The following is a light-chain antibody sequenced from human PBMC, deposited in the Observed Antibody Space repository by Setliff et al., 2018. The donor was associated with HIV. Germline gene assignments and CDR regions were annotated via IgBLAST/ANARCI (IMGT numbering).Light chain of an antibody. J-gene: IGLJ1*01. Sequence: QSALTQPASVSGSPGQSITISCTGTSSDVGSYNLVSWYQQHPGKAPKVMIYVVTKRPSGVSNRFYGAKSGNAASLTISGLQAEDEADYYCCSYAGSSTFPYVFGTGTKVTVL. CDR2: VVT. V-gene: IGLV2-23*02. CDR3: CSYAGSSTFPYV. CDR1: SSDVGSYNL.